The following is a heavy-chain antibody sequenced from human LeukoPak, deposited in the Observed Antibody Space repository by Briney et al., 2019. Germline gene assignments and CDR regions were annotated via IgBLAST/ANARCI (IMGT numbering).Heavy chain of an antibody. V-gene: IGHV4-39*01. D-gene: IGHD6-19*01. CDR3: ARLFSSGDYFDY. J-gene: IGHJ4*02. CDR1: GGSISSSSYY. CDR2: IYYSGST. Sequence: SETLSLTCTVSGGSISSSSYYWGWIRQPPGKGLEWIGSIYYSGSTYYNPSLKSRVTISVDTSKNQFSLKLSSETAADTAEYYCARLFSSGDYFDYWGQGTLVTVSS.